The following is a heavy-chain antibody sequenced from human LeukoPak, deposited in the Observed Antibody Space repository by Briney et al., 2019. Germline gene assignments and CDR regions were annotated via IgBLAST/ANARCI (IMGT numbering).Heavy chain of an antibody. J-gene: IGHJ6*04. V-gene: IGHV3-48*03. CDR1: GFTFSSYE. CDR2: ISSSGSTI. CDR3: AELGITMIGGV. D-gene: IGHD3-10*02. Sequence: GGSLRLSCAASGFTFSSYEMNWVRQAPGKGLEWVSYISSSGSTIYYADSVKGRFTISRHNTKNSLYLQMNSLRAEDTAVYYCAELGITMIGGVWGKGTTVTISS.